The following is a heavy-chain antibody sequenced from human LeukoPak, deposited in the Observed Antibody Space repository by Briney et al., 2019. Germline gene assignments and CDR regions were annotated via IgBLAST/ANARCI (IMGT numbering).Heavy chain of an antibody. Sequence: PSETLSLTCTVSGGSISSGSYYWSWIRQPPGKGLEWIGRIHTSGSTNYNPSLKSRVTMSVDTSKNQFSLKLSSVTAVDTAVYYCARDRYYYGSGSYPYMDVWGKGTTVTISS. V-gene: IGHV4-61*02. CDR1: GGSISSGSYY. D-gene: IGHD3-10*01. CDR3: ARDRYYYGSGSYPYMDV. J-gene: IGHJ6*03. CDR2: IHTSGST.